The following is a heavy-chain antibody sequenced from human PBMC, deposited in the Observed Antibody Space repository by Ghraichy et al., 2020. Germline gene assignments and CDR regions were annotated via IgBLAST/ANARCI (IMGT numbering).Heavy chain of an antibody. Sequence: SETLSLTCTVSGGSISSGGYYWSWIRQHPGKGLEWIGYIYYSGSTYYNPSLKSRVTISVDTSKNQFSLKLSSVTAADTAVYYCARDSRADTAMVRWGQGTLVTVSS. CDR2: IYYSGST. CDR3: ARDSRADTAMVR. V-gene: IGHV4-31*03. CDR1: GGSISSGGYY. J-gene: IGHJ4*02. D-gene: IGHD5-18*01.